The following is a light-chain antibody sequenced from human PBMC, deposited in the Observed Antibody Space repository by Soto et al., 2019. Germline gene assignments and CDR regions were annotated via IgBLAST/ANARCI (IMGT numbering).Light chain of an antibody. Sequence: QSVLTQPPSVSGAPGQRVTISCTGSSSSIGAGYDVHWYQQLPGAAPKLLIYGNTNRPSGVPDRFSGSKSGTSASLAITGLQADDEADYYCQSYDSSMQRVPVAFGGGTKLTVL. J-gene: IGLJ2*01. CDR2: GNT. V-gene: IGLV1-40*01. CDR3: QSYDSSMQRVPVA. CDR1: SSSIGAGYD.